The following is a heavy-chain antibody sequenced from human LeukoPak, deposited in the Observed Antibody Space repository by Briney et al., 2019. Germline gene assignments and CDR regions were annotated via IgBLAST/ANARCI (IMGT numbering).Heavy chain of an antibody. CDR1: GFTLSSYW. J-gene: IGHJ4*02. CDR3: ARDLIFAAGSAGY. CDR2: TKQVGSEK. D-gene: IGHD6-13*01. Sequence: GGSLRLSCAASGFTLSSYWMSWVRQPPGKGLEWVANTKQVGSEKYYVDCVKDRFTISRDNAKNALYPQSNSLRAEDKAVYYSARDLIFAAGSAGYWGQGTLVTVSS. V-gene: IGHV3-7*01.